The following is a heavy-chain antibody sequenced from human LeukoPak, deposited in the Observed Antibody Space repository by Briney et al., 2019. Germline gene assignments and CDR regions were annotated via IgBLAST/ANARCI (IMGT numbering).Heavy chain of an antibody. V-gene: IGHV4-34*01. D-gene: IGHD4-23*01. CDR3: AILHGGKGQYYFDY. CDR1: GGSFSGYY. CDR2: INHSGST. Sequence: SETLFLTCAVYGGSFSGYYWSWIRQPPGKGLEWIGEINHSGSTNYNPSLKSRVTISVDTSKNQFSLKLSSVTAADTAAYYCAILHGGKGQYYFDYWGQGTLVTVSS. J-gene: IGHJ4*02.